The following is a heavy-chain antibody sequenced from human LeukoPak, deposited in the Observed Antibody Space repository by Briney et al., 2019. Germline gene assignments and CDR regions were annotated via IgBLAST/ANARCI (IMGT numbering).Heavy chain of an antibody. J-gene: IGHJ4*02. CDR2: INPNSGGT. Sequence: ASVKVSCKASGYTFTGYYMHWVRQAHGQGLEWMGWINPNSGGTNYAQKFQGRVTMTEDTSTDTAYMELSSLRSEDTAVYYCATRQYSSGWTAYYFDYWGQGTLVTVSS. CDR3: ATRQYSSGWTAYYFDY. CDR1: GYTFTGYY. V-gene: IGHV1-2*02. D-gene: IGHD6-19*01.